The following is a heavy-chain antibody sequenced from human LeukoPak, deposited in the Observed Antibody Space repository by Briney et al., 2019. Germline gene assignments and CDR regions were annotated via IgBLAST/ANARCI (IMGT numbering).Heavy chain of an antibody. D-gene: IGHD4-23*01. Sequence: GGSLRLSCAASGFTFSNYGMHWVRQAPGKGLEWVAVILYDGSNKHYADSVKDRFTISRDNSKNTLYLQMNSLRAEDTAVYYCAKDWNYGGDSVYFDYWGQGTLVTVSS. J-gene: IGHJ4*02. CDR3: AKDWNYGGDSVYFDY. V-gene: IGHV3-30*18. CDR1: GFTFSNYG. CDR2: ILYDGSNK.